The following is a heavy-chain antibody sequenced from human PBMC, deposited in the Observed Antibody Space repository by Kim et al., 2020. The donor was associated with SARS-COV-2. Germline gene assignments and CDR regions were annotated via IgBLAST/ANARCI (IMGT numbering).Heavy chain of an antibody. J-gene: IGHJ4*02. Sequence: DSVKGRFPISSDNSKNSLYLQMNSLRTEDTALYYCARGGGSGSYWGYYFDYWGQGTLVTVSS. D-gene: IGHD3-10*01. V-gene: IGHV3-43*01. CDR3: ARGGGSGSYWGYYFDY.